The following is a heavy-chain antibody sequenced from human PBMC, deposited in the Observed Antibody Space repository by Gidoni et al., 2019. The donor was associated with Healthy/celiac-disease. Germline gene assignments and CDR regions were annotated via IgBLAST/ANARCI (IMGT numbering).Heavy chain of an antibody. V-gene: IGHV4-34*01. Sequence: QVQLQQWGAGLLKPSETLSLTCAVYGGSFSGYYWSWTRQPPGKGLEWIGEINHSGSTNYNPSLKSRVTISVDTSKNQFSLKLSSVTAADTAVYYCARGRPWRNLRYSNWFDPWGQGTLVTVSS. CDR1: GGSFSGYY. CDR2: INHSGST. CDR3: ARGRPWRNLRYSNWFDP. D-gene: IGHD2-21*01. J-gene: IGHJ5*02.